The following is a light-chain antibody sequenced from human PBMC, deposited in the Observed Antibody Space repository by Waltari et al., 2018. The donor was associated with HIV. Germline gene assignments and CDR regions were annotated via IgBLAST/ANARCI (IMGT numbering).Light chain of an antibody. V-gene: IGLV1-47*01. CDR1: NSNIGSNH. Sequence: SVLAQPPSVSGTPGQGVTISCSGSNSNIGSNHVYWYRQLPGSAPPRLIYNNNQRPSGVPDRFSGSKSGTSASLAISGLRSEDEADYYCAAWDDSLSAVVFGGGTKLTVL. CDR2: NNN. CDR3: AAWDDSLSAVV. J-gene: IGLJ2*01.